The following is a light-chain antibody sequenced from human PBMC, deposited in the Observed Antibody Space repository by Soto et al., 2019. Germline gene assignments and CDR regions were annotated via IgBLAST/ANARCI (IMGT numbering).Light chain of an antibody. V-gene: IGLV2-14*01. Sequence: QSALTQPASVSGSPGQSITISCTGTSSDVGSYNYVSWYQQYPGKAPKLMIYDVSNRPSGVSYRFSGSKSGNTASLTISGLKAEDEADYYCSSYTTSSPHVVFGGGTKVTVL. CDR2: DVS. CDR1: SSDVGSYNY. J-gene: IGLJ2*01. CDR3: SSYTTSSPHVV.